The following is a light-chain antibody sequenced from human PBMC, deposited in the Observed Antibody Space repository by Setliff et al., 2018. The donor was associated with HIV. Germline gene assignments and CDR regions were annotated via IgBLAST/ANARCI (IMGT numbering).Light chain of an antibody. Sequence: QSALTQPPSVSGAPGQRVTISCTGSSSNIGADFDVHWYQQLPGTAPKLLIYGNSNRPSGVPDRFSASKSGTSSSLAITGLQADDEADYYCQSYDSSLRGFYVFGTGTKVTVL. J-gene: IGLJ1*01. CDR2: GNS. CDR1: SSNIGADFD. CDR3: QSYDSSLRGFYV. V-gene: IGLV1-40*01.